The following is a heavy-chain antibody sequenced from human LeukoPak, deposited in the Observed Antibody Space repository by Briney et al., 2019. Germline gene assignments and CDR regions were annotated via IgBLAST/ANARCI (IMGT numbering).Heavy chain of an antibody. D-gene: IGHD3-10*01. J-gene: IGHJ5*02. CDR2: ISGGGGST. V-gene: IGHV3-43*02. Sequence: TGGSLRLSCAGSGFTFDHYAMHWVRQAPGQGLEWVSLISGGGGSTYYADSVKGRFTISRDNSKNSLYLQMNSLRIEDTALYYCAKEISASGTIGNWFDPWGQGTLVTVFS. CDR1: GFTFDHYA. CDR3: AKEISASGTIGNWFDP.